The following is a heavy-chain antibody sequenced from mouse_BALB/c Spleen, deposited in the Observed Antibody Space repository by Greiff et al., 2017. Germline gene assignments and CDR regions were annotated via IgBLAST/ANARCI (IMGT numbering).Heavy chain of an antibody. CDR3: AREGYDYDGGD. J-gene: IGHJ2*01. D-gene: IGHD2-4*01. V-gene: IGHV5-17*02. Sequence: EVHLVESGGGLVQPGGSRKLSCAASGFTFSSFGMHWVRQAPEKGLEWVAYISSGSSTIYYADTVKGRFTISRDNPKNTLFLQMTSLRSEDTAMYYCAREGYDYDGGDWGQGTTLTVSS. CDR1: GFTFSSFG. CDR2: ISSGSSTI.